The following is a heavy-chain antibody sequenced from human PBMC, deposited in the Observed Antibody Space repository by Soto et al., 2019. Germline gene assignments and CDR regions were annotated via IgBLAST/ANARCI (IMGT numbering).Heavy chain of an antibody. CDR3: ARGYSYGYSGYYYYMDV. CDR2: IYYSGST. J-gene: IGHJ6*03. CDR1: GGSISSSSYY. D-gene: IGHD5-18*01. V-gene: IGHV4-39*01. Sequence: SETLSLTCTVSGGSISSSSYYWGWIRQPPGKGLEWIGSIYYSGSTYYNPSLKSRVTISVDTSKNQFSLKLSSVTAADTAVYYCARGYSYGYSGYYYYMDVWGKGTTVTVSS.